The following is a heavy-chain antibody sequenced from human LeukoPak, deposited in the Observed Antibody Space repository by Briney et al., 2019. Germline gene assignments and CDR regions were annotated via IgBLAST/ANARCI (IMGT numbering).Heavy chain of an antibody. CDR1: GYTFTSYG. J-gene: IGHJ4*02. V-gene: IGHV1-18*01. CDR3: ARVSAVAGFY. CDR2: MSAYNVNT. D-gene: IGHD6-19*01. Sequence: ATVTVSHKASGYTFTSYGISWVRQAPGQALEWRGWMSAYNVNTNYAQKLQRRVTMDKDTSTSKAYVELRSLRSDDTAVYYCARVSAVAGFYWAQGTLVTVSS.